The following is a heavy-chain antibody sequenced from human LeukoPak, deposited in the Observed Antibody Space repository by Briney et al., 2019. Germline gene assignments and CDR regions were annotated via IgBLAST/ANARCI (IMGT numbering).Heavy chain of an antibody. CDR2: ISAYNGNT. D-gene: IGHD1-26*01. CDR1: GYTFTTYG. J-gene: IGHJ4*02. CDR3: ARDPQQLVGATGGGFQY. Sequence: ASVKVSCKASGYTFTTYGITWVRQAPGQGLEWMGWISAYNGNTNYAQKLQGRVTMTTDTSTSTAYVELRSLRSDDTAVYYCARDPQQLVGATGGGFQYWGQGTLVTVSS. V-gene: IGHV1-18*01.